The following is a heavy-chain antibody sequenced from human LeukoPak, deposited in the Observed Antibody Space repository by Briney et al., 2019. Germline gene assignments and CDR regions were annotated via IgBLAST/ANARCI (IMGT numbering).Heavy chain of an antibody. CDR3: ARQSIAARPDY. Sequence: PSETLSLTCTVSGGSISSYYWSWIRQPPGKGLEWIGYIYYSGSTNYNPSHKSRVTISVDTSKNQFSLKLSSVTAADTAVYYCARQSIAARPDYWGQGTLVTVSS. J-gene: IGHJ4*02. CDR2: IYYSGST. D-gene: IGHD6-6*01. V-gene: IGHV4-59*08. CDR1: GGSISSYY.